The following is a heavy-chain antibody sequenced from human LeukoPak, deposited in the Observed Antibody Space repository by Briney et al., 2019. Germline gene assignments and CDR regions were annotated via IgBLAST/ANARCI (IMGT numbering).Heavy chain of an antibody. CDR3: ARHSSYSSGWLDY. CDR2: IYYSGST. Sequence: SETLSLTCTVSGGSISSYYWSWIRQPPGKGLEWIGYIYYSGSTNYNPSLKSRVTISVDTSKNQFSLKLTSVTAADTAVYYCARHSSYSSGWLDYWGQGTLVTVSS. J-gene: IGHJ4*02. D-gene: IGHD6-19*01. CDR1: GGSISSYY. V-gene: IGHV4-59*08.